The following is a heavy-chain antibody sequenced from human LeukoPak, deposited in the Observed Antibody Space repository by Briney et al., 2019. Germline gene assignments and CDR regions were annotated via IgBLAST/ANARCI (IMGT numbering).Heavy chain of an antibody. D-gene: IGHD3-10*01. CDR1: GGTFSSYT. CDR2: IIPILGIA. V-gene: IGHV1-69*04. CDR3: ARDQGSGSYYRPQVGAFDI. J-gene: IGHJ3*02. Sequence: SVKVSCKASGGTFSSYTISWVRQAPGQGLEWMGRIIPILGIANYAQKFQGRVTITADKSTSTAYMELSSLRSEGTAVYYCARDQGSGSYYRPQVGAFDIWGQGTMVTVSS.